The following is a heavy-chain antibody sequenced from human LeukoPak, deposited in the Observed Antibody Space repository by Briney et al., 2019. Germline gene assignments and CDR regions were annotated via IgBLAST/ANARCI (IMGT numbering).Heavy chain of an antibody. CDR1: GFTFSSYE. V-gene: IGHV3-21*01. Sequence: GVSLRLSCAASGFTFSSYEMNWVRQAPGKGLEWVSSISSSSSYIYYADSVKGRFTISRDNAKNSLYLQMNSLRAEDTAVYYCATYATWGPFDAFDIWGQGTMVTVSS. CDR2: ISSSSSYI. J-gene: IGHJ3*02. CDR3: ATYATWGPFDAFDI. D-gene: IGHD7-27*01.